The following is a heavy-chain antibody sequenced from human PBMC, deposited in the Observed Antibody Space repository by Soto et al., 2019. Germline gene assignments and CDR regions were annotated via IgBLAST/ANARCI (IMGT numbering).Heavy chain of an antibody. V-gene: IGHV1-8*01. CDR3: VVRFGRNDY. CDR1: GYTFTSYD. J-gene: IGHJ4*02. CDR2: MNPNSGNT. D-gene: IGHD3-10*01. Sequence: HVQLVQSRAEVKKPGSSVKVSCKASGYTFTSYDINWVRQATGQGLERMGWMNPNSGNTGHAQKFQGRVTMTRNTSLRTAYMELSSLKSEDTDVYYCVVRFGRNDYWVQGALVTVSS.